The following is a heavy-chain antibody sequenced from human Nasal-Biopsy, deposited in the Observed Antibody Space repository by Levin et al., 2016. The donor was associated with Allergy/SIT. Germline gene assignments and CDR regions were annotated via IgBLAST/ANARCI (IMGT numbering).Heavy chain of an antibody. Sequence: GGSLRLSCTASAFTFDDYAMSWFRQAPGKGLEWVGFIRGKTYGETTEYAASVKGRFTISRDDSKSIAYLQMNSLKTEDTAVYYCTRPHCTSTSCYFYFDSWGQGTLVTVSS. D-gene: IGHD2-2*01. J-gene: IGHJ4*02. CDR3: TRPHCTSTSCYFYFDS. CDR1: AFTFDDYA. V-gene: IGHV3-49*03. CDR2: IRGKTYGETT.